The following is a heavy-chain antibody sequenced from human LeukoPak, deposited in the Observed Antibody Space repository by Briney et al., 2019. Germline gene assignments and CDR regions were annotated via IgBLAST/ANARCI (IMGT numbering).Heavy chain of an antibody. Sequence: SETLSLTCTVSGDSINNFSYYWGWIRQPPGKGLEWIATIYYSGSTYYNPSLKSRVTISVDTSRNQFSLKLSSVTAADTAVYYCARATAVRADFFFDYWGQGTLATVSS. CDR2: IYYSGST. J-gene: IGHJ4*02. D-gene: IGHD2-21*02. V-gene: IGHV4-39*01. CDR3: ARATAVRADFFFDY. CDR1: GDSINNFSYY.